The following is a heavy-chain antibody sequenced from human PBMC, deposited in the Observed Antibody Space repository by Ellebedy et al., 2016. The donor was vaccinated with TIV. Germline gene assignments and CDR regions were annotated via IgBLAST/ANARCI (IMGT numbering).Heavy chain of an antibody. CDR3: ARAIVVVTAIHPNWFDP. CDR2: ISSSSSYT. V-gene: IGHV3-11*05. D-gene: IGHD2-21*02. J-gene: IGHJ5*02. Sequence: GESLKISXAASGFTFSDYYMSWIRQAPGKGLEWVSYISSSSSYTNYADSVKGRFTISRDNAKNSLYLQMNSLRAEDTAVYYCARAIVVVTAIHPNWFDPWGQGTLVTVSS. CDR1: GFTFSDYY.